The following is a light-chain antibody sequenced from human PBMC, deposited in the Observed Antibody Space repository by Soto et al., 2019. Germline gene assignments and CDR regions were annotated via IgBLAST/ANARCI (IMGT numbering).Light chain of an antibody. CDR1: SSDVGGYNY. J-gene: IGLJ3*02. CDR3: NSYAGSNNWV. CDR2: EVS. V-gene: IGLV2-8*01. Sequence: QSALTQPPSASGSPGQSVTISCTGTSSDVGGYNYVSWYQQHPGKAPKLMIYEVSTRPSGVPDRFSGSKSGNTASLTVSGLQAEDEADYYCNSYAGSNNWVFGGGTKRTV.